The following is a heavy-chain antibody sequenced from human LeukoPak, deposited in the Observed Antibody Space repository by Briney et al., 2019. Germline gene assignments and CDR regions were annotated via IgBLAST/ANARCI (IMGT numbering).Heavy chain of an antibody. CDR1: GFTLSSYA. J-gene: IGHJ4*02. CDR3: ARTRWLQLEGGFDY. CDR2: TSYDGSIK. V-gene: IGHV3-30-3*01. Sequence: GGSLRLSCAASGFTLSSYAMHWVRQAPGKGLEWVAVTSYDGSIKYYADSVKGRFTISRDNSKNTLYLQMNSLRTEDTAVYYCARTRWLQLEGGFDYWGQGTLVTVSS. D-gene: IGHD5-24*01.